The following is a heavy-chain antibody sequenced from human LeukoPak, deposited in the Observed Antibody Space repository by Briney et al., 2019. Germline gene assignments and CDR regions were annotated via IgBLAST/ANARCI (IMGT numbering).Heavy chain of an antibody. CDR3: ARSPQGYCSGGSCYI. CDR2: IYHSGST. V-gene: IGHV4-4*02. J-gene: IGHJ4*02. CDR1: GGSISSSNW. Sequence: PSETLSLTSAVSGGSISSSNWWSWVRQPPGKGLEWIGEIYHSGSTNYNPSLKSRVTISVDKSKNQFSLKLSSVTAADTAVYYCARSPQGYCSGGSCYIWGQGTLVTVSS. D-gene: IGHD2-15*01.